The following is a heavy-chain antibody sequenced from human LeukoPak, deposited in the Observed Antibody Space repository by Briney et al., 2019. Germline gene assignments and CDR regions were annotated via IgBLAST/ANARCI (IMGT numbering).Heavy chain of an antibody. V-gene: IGHV4-39*07. Sequence: PSETLSLTCTVPGGSISSRSNYWGWIRQPPGKGLEWIGSLYYSGSTYYNPSLKSRVTISVDTSKNQFSLKLSSVTAADTAAYYCARGLAAAGTYYYYYYGMDVWGQGTTVTVSS. CDR2: LYYSGST. J-gene: IGHJ6*02. CDR1: GGSISSRSNY. CDR3: ARGLAAAGTYYYYYYGMDV. D-gene: IGHD6-13*01.